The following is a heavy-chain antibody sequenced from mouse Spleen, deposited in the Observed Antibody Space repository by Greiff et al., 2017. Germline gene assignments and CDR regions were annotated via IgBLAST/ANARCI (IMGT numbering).Heavy chain of an antibody. J-gene: IGHJ1*01. CDR3: AREATVVASLGRHWYFDV. CDR1: GYSFTGYF. V-gene: IGHV1-20*01. D-gene: IGHD1-1*01. CDR2: INPYNGDT. Sequence: EVQLQESGPELVKPGDSVKISCKASGYSFTGYFMNWVMQSHGKSLEWIGRINPYNGDTFYNQKFKGKATLTVDKSSSTAHMELRSLTSEDSAVYYCAREATVVASLGRHWYFDVWGAGTTVTVSS.